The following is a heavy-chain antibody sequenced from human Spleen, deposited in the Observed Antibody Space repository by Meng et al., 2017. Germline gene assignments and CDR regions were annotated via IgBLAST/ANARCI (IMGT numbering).Heavy chain of an antibody. Sequence: GESLKISCAASGFTVSSNYMSWVRQAPGKGLEWVGWINPNSGGTNYAQKFQGRVTMTRDTSISTAYMELSRLRSDDTAVYYCARGPGVWGVKGAFDIWGQGTMVTVSS. CDR3: ARGPGVWGVKGAFDI. J-gene: IGHJ3*02. CDR2: INPNSGGT. V-gene: IGHV1-2*02. CDR1: GFTVSSNY. D-gene: IGHD3-16*01.